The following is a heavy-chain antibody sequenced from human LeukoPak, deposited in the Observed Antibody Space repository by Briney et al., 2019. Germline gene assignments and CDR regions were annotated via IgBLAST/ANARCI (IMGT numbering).Heavy chain of an antibody. D-gene: IGHD2-2*01. Sequence: PAETLSLTCTVSGGSISSGIYYGRWIPRPAGKGLEWIERIYTSGSTNYNPSLKSRVTISVDTSKNQFSLKLSSVTAADTAVYYCARESRYCSSTSCDDAFDIWGQGTMVTVSS. CDR1: GGSISSGIYY. CDR3: ARESRYCSSTSCDDAFDI. V-gene: IGHV4-61*02. CDR2: IYTSGST. J-gene: IGHJ3*02.